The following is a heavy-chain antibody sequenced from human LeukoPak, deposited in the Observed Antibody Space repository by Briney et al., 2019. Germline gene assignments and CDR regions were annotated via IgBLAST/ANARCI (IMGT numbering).Heavy chain of an antibody. V-gene: IGHV3-21*01. CDR3: ARGQQQLVRRWFDP. Sequence: GGSLRLSCAASGFTFSSYAMSWVRQAPGKGLEWVSSISSSSSYIYYADSVKGRFTISRDNAKNSLYLQMNSLRAEDTAVYYCARGQQQLVRRWFDPWGQGTLVTVSS. CDR1: GFTFSSYA. J-gene: IGHJ5*02. CDR2: ISSSSSYI. D-gene: IGHD6-13*01.